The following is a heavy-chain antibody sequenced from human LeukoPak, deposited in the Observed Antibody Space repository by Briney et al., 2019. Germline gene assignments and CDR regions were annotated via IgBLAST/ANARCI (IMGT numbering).Heavy chain of an antibody. CDR1: GFTFSSYA. D-gene: IGHD5-12*01. CDR2: MSGGGGST. V-gene: IGHV3-23*01. CDR3: AKGRGGWLRSPFDY. Sequence: GGSLRLSCAASGFTFSSYAMSWVRQAPGKGLEWVSAMSGGGGSTYYADPVKGRFTISRDNSKNTLYLQMNSLRAEDTAVYYCAKGRGGWLRSPFDYWGQGTLVTVSS. J-gene: IGHJ4*02.